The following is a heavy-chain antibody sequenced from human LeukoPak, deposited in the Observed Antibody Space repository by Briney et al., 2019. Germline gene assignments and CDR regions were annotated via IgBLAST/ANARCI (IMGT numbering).Heavy chain of an antibody. V-gene: IGHV4-30-2*01. Sequence: SETLSLTCTVSGGSISSGGYYWSWIRQPPEKGLEWIGYIYHSGSTYYSPSLKSRVTISVDRSKNQFSLKLSSVTAADTAVYYCARVPTEYSSSSGDYWGQGTLVTVSS. J-gene: IGHJ4*02. D-gene: IGHD6-6*01. CDR3: ARVPTEYSSSSGDY. CDR2: IYHSGST. CDR1: GGSISSGGYY.